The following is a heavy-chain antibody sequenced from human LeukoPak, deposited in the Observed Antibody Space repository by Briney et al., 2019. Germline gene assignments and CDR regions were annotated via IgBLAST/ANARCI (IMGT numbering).Heavy chain of an antibody. V-gene: IGHV3-74*01. CDR3: ATLWWHRADY. D-gene: IGHD2-15*01. CDR2: INSDGSST. CDR1: GFTFSSYW. J-gene: IGHJ4*02. Sequence: GGSLRLSCAASGFTFSSYWMHWVRQAPGKGLGWVSRINSDGSSTGYADSVKGRFTISRDNAKNTLYLQMNSLRAEDTAVYYCATLWWHRADYWGQGTLVTVSS.